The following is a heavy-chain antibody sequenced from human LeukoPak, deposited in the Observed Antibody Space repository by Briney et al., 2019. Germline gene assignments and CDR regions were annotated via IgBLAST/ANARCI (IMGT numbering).Heavy chain of an antibody. J-gene: IGHJ4*02. CDR1: GFTFSSYS. V-gene: IGHV3-48*04. CDR2: ISSSSSTI. CDR3: AREGSRPTYYYDSSGYSYFDY. D-gene: IGHD3-22*01. Sequence: GGSLRLSCAASGFTFSSYSMNWVRQAPGKGLEWVSYISSSSSTIYYADSVKGRFTISRDNAKNSLYLQMNSLRAEDTAVYYCAREGSRPTYYYDSSGYSYFDYWGQGTLVTVSS.